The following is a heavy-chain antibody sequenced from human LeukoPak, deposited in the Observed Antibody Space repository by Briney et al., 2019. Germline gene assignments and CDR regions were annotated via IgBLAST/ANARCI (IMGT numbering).Heavy chain of an antibody. Sequence: PGGPLRLSCAASGFTFSSYAMSWVRQAPGKGLEWVAVISYDGSNKYYADSVKGRFTLSRDNSKNTLYLQMNSLRAEDTAVYYCAKIRVIFNWNYAYYFDYWGQGSLVTVSS. J-gene: IGHJ4*02. V-gene: IGHV3-30*18. CDR1: GFTFSSYA. CDR3: AKIRVIFNWNYAYYFDY. CDR2: ISYDGSNK. D-gene: IGHD1-7*01.